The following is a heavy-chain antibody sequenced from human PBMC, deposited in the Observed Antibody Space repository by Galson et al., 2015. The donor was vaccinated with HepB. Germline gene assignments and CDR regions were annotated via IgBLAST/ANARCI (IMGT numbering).Heavy chain of an antibody. J-gene: IGHJ4*02. CDR3: ARDYADALGDGWDY. CDR1: GFSFSSHE. V-gene: IGHV3-48*03. CDR2: ISTSGSAM. D-gene: IGHD2-15*01. Sequence: SLRLSCAASGFSFSSHEMSWVRQAPGKGLEWISYISTSGSAMYYADSVKGRFTVSRDNAKNSLYLQMNSLRAADTAVYYCARDYADALGDGWDYWGQGTLVTVSS.